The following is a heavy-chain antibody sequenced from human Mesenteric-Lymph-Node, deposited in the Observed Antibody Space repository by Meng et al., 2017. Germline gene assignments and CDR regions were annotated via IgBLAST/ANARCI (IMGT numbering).Heavy chain of an antibody. V-gene: IGHV3-9*01. CDR2: ISWNSGSI. D-gene: IGHD6-6*01. CDR1: GFTFDDYA. CDR3: ARDRRYSTSSLGSAIDI. Sequence: GGSLRLSCAASGFTFDDYAMHWVRQAPGKGLEWVSGISWNSGSIGYADSVKGRFTISRDNAKNSLYLYMNSLRAEDTALYYCARDRRYSTSSLGSAIDIWGQGTMVTVSS. J-gene: IGHJ3*02.